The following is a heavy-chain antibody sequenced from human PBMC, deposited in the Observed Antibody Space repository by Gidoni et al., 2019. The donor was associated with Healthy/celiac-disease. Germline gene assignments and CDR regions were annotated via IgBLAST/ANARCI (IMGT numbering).Heavy chain of an antibody. D-gene: IGHD4-17*01. CDR3: TTEVDYGDKRSFDY. CDR2: IKSKTDGGTT. J-gene: IGHJ4*02. CDR1: GFTFRNAW. Sequence: EVQLVESGGGLVKPGGSLRLSCAASGFTFRNAWMSWVRQAPGKGLEWVGRIKSKTDGGTTDYAAPVKGRFTISRDDSKNTLYLQMNSLKTEDTAVYYCTTEVDYGDKRSFDYWGQGTLVTVSS. V-gene: IGHV3-15*01.